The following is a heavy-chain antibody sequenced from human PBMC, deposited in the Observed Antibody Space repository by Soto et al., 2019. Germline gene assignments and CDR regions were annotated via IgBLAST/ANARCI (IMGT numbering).Heavy chain of an antibody. CDR1: GFTFSSYA. J-gene: IGHJ5*02. V-gene: IGHV3-23*01. Sequence: QPGGSLRLSCAASGFTFSSYAMSWVRQAPGKGLEWVSAISGSGGSTYYADSVKGRFTISRDNSKNTLYLQMNSLRAEDTAVYCCAKAPNYDFWSGYYIWFDPWGQGTLVTVSS. D-gene: IGHD3-3*01. CDR2: ISGSGGST. CDR3: AKAPNYDFWSGYYIWFDP.